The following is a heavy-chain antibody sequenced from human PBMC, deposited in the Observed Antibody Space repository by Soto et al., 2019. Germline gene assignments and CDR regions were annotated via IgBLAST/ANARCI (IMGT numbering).Heavy chain of an antibody. CDR3: ARGTTTSAFSAMDV. J-gene: IGHJ6*02. V-gene: IGHV3-30-3*01. D-gene: IGHD1-1*01. CDR2: ISYDGDNK. CDR1: GFTFSYHA. Sequence: QVQLVESGGGVVQPGRSLRLSCAASGFTFSYHALNWVRQAPGKGLEWVAVISYDGDNKYIAESVKGRFTISRDNSKNTVSLPMNSLRTEDTSMYFCARGTTTSAFSAMDVWGQGTKVTV.